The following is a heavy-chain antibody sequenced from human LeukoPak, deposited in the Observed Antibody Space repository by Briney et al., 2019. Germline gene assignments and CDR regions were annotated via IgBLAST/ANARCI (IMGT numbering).Heavy chain of an antibody. CDR1: GGSISSYY. V-gene: IGHV4-59*01. CDR2: IYYSGST. J-gene: IGHJ4*02. D-gene: IGHD6-19*01. Sequence: SETLSLTCTVSGGSISSYYWSWIRQPPGKGLEWIGYIYYSGSTNYNPSLKSRVTISVDTSKNQFSLKLSSVAAADTAVYYCARVAAVAEYFDYWGQGTLVTVSS. CDR3: ARVAAVAEYFDY.